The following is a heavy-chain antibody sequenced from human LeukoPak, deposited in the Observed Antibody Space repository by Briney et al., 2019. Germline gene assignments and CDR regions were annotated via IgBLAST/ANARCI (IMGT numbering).Heavy chain of an antibody. Sequence: SETLSLTCTVSRGSTSTYYWSWIRQPPGKGLEWIGSIYHSGSTYYNPSLRSRVTISLDRSKKKFSLKLTSVTAADTAVYFCARGAEYYAIWRGYAGYSDYWGQGISVTVSS. CDR2: IYHSGST. J-gene: IGHJ4*02. CDR3: ARGAEYYAIWRGYAGYSDY. D-gene: IGHD3-3*01. V-gene: IGHV4-38-2*02. CDR1: RGSTSTYY.